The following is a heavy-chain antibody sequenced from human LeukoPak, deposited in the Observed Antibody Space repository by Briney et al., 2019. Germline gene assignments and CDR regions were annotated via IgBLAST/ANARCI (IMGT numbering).Heavy chain of an antibody. Sequence: QPGGSLRLSCAASGFTFSSYAMSWVRQAPGKGLEWVSAISGSGGSTYYADSVKGRFTISRDNSKNTLYLQMNSLRAEDTAVYYCAKDQEVETAMFDDYWGQGTLVTVSS. V-gene: IGHV3-23*01. CDR3: AKDQEVETAMFDDY. J-gene: IGHJ4*02. CDR2: ISGSGGST. CDR1: GFTFSSYA. D-gene: IGHD5-18*01.